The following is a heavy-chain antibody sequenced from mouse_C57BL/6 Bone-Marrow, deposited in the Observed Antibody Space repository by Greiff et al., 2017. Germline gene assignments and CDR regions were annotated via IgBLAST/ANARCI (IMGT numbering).Heavy chain of an antibody. Sequence: VQLQQSGAELVKPGASVKISCKASGYAFSSYWMNWVKPRPGKGLEWIGQIYPGDGDTNYNGKFKGKATLTADKSSSTAYMQLSSLTSEDSAVYFCARSVLRAWFAYWGQGTLVTVSA. CDR1: GYAFSSYW. J-gene: IGHJ3*01. D-gene: IGHD1-1*01. V-gene: IGHV1-80*01. CDR2: IYPGDGDT. CDR3: ARSVLRAWFAY.